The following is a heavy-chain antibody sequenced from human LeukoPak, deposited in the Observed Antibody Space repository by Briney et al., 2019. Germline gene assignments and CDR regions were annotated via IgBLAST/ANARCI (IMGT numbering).Heavy chain of an antibody. V-gene: IGHV3-21*01. Sequence: GGSLRLSCAASGFTFSSYEMNWLRQAPGKGLEGVSSISSSSSYIYYADSVKGRFTISRDNAKNSLYLQMNSLRAEDTAVYYCARVAGIVGAASRYMDVWGKGTTVTVSS. CDR2: ISSSSSYI. CDR3: ARVAGIVGAASRYMDV. J-gene: IGHJ6*03. CDR1: GFTFSSYE. D-gene: IGHD1-26*01.